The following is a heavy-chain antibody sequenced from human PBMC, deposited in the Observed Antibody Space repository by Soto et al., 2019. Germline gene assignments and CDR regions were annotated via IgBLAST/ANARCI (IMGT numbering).Heavy chain of an antibody. J-gene: IGHJ6*02. CDR3: ASVETQMYYYGMDV. V-gene: IGHV1-69*12. Sequence: QVQLVQSGAEVKKPGSSVKVSCKASGGTFSSYAISWVRQAPGQGLEWMGGIIPIFGTADSAQKFQGRVTITADEYTITAYMELSSLRSEDTAVYYCASVETQMYYYGMDVWGQGTTVTVSS. CDR1: GGTFSSYA. CDR2: IIPIFGTA. D-gene: IGHD2-15*01.